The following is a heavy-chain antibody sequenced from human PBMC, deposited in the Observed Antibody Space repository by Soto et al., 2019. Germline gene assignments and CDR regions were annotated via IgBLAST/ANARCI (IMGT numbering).Heavy chain of an antibody. J-gene: IGHJ4*02. D-gene: IGHD3-9*01. Sequence: SVKVSCKASGGTFSSYAISWVRQAPGQGLEWMGGIIPIFGTANYAQKFQGRVTITADKSTSTAYMELSSLRSDDTAVYYCARRAYDILTGYSPYYFDYWGQGTLVTVSS. CDR2: IIPIFGTA. V-gene: IGHV1-69*06. CDR3: ARRAYDILTGYSPYYFDY. CDR1: GGTFSSYA.